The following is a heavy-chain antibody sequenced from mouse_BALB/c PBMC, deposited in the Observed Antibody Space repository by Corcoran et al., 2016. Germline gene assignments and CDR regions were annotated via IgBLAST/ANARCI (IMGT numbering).Heavy chain of an antibody. Sequence: QVTLKESGPGLLHPSQTLSVICSLSGFSLSTSGMGVSWIRQPSGNGLEWLAHIYWDDDKRDNPSLKSRLTISKDTFSNQVFLKITSVDTAVTATYYCARRSLGDYAMDYWGQGTSVTVSS. CDR2: IYWDDDK. J-gene: IGHJ4*01. V-gene: IGHV8-12*01. D-gene: IGHD6-2*01. CDR3: ARRSLGDYAMDY. CDR1: GFSLSTSGMG.